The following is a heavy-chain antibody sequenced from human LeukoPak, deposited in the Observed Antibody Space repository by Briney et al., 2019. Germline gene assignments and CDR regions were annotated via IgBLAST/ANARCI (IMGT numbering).Heavy chain of an antibody. CDR1: VFTFSSYE. J-gene: IGHJ4*02. D-gene: IGHD4-23*01. V-gene: IGHV3-48*03. Sequence: GGPLRLSCAASVFTFSSYEMNWVRQAPGKGLEWVSYISSSGSTIYYADSVKGRFTISRDNAKNSLYLQMNSLRAEDTAVYYCARDLGGNSAAWWGQGTLVTVSS. CDR2: ISSSGSTI. CDR3: ARDLGGNSAAW.